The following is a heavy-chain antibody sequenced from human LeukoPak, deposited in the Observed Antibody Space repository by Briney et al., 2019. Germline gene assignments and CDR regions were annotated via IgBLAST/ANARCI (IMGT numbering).Heavy chain of an antibody. CDR1: GGSISSGDYY. V-gene: IGHV4-30-4*08. D-gene: IGHD3-10*01. Sequence: SETLSLTCTVSGGSISSGDYYWSWIRQPPGKGLEWIGYIYYSGSTYYNPSLKSRVTKSVDTSKNQFSLKLSSVTAADTAVYYCARGEYYYGSGSPFVYWGQGTLVPVSS. CDR3: ARGEYYYGSGSPFVY. CDR2: IYYSGST. J-gene: IGHJ4*02.